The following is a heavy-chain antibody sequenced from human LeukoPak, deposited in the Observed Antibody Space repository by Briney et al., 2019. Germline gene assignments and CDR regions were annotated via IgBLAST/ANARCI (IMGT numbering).Heavy chain of an antibody. D-gene: IGHD6-6*01. CDR3: AKTGTYSSSSGYIDS. V-gene: IGHV3-9*01. J-gene: IGHJ4*02. CDR1: GFTFKNYA. Sequence: GRSLRLSCAASGFTFKNYAMHWVRQAPGKGLEGVSGISWNSGNIVYADSVKGRFTLSRDNAKNSLFLQMNSLRAEDTALYYCAKTGTYSSSSGYIDSWGQGTLVTVSS. CDR2: ISWNSGNI.